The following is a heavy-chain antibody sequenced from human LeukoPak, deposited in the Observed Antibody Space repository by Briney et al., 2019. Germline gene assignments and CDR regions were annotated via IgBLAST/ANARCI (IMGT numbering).Heavy chain of an antibody. J-gene: IGHJ4*02. D-gene: IGHD3-9*01. Sequence: SETLSLTCTVSGGSISSYYWSWIRQPPGKGLEWIGYIYYSGSTKYNPSLKSRVTISVDTSRNQFSLKLSSVTAADTAVYYCASDSRVLRYLDWGQGTLVTVSS. CDR1: GGSISSYY. V-gene: IGHV4-59*01. CDR2: IYYSGST. CDR3: ASDSRVLRYLD.